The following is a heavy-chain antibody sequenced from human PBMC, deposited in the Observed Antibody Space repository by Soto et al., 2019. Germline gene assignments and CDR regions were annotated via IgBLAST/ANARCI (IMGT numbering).Heavy chain of an antibody. V-gene: IGHV1-18*01. J-gene: IGHJ4*02. CDR1: GYTFTSYG. Sequence: GASVKVSCKASGYTFTSYGISWVRQAPGQGLEWMGWISAYNGKTNYAQKFQGRVTMTRNTSISTAYMELSSLRSEDTAVYYCARTLYGDNVDYWGQGTLVTVSS. CDR2: ISAYNGKT. CDR3: ARTLYGDNVDY. D-gene: IGHD4-17*01.